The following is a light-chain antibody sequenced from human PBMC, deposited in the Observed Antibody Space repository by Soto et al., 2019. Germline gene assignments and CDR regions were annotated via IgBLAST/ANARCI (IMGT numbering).Light chain of an antibody. J-gene: IGKJ5*01. CDR3: QRSYRSIS. Sequence: DIQMTQSPSSLFASVGDRVTITCRASQSISTYLSWYQQRPGKAPRLLIYAASSLQSGVPSRFSGSGSGTDFTLTISSLQPEDFATYYCQRSYRSISFGQGTRLEMK. CDR2: AAS. V-gene: IGKV1-39*01. CDR1: QSISTY.